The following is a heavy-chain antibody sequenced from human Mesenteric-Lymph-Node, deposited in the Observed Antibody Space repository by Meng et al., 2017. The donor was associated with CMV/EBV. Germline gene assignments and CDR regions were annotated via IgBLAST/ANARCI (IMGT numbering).Heavy chain of an antibody. Sequence: GESLKISCAASGFTFSSYGMHWVRQAPGKGLEWVAFIRYDGSNKYYADSVKGRFTISRDNSKNTLYLQMNSLRAEDTAVYYCARAAIRGYYYYGMDAWGQGTTVTVAS. CDR2: IRYDGSNK. J-gene: IGHJ6*02. CDR3: ARAAIRGYYYYGMDA. CDR1: GFTFSSYG. V-gene: IGHV3-30*02.